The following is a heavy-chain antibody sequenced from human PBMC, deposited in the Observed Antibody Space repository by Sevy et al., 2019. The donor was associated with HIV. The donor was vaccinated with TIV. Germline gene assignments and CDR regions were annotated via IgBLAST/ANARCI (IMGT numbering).Heavy chain of an antibody. V-gene: IGHV4-39*01. Sequence: ETLSLTCTVSGGSISSSSYYWGWIRQPPGKGLEWIGSIYYSGSTYYNPSLKSRVTISVDTSKNQFSLKLSSVTAADTALYYCARRYSSGWYEAFDIWGQGTMVTVSS. D-gene: IGHD6-19*01. CDR2: IYYSGST. CDR3: ARRYSSGWYEAFDI. J-gene: IGHJ3*02. CDR1: GGSISSSSYY.